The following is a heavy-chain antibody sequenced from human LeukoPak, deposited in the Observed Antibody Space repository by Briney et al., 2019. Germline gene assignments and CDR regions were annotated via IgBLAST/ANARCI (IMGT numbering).Heavy chain of an antibody. CDR2: IYPGDSDT. J-gene: IGHJ5*02. Sequence: GGSLQISCKGSGYNFTSYWIGWVRQLPGKGLEWTGTIYPGDSDTRYSPSFQGQVTIPADKSISTAYLQWSSLKASDTAMYYCARSSVQGFDPWGQGTLVTVSS. V-gene: IGHV5-51*01. CDR1: GYNFTSYW. CDR3: ARSSVQGFDP.